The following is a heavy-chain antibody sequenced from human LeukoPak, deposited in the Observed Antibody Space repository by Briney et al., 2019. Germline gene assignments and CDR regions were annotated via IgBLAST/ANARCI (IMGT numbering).Heavy chain of an antibody. J-gene: IGHJ4*02. D-gene: IGHD3-16*01. CDR3: ATFFGGPYYFDY. Sequence: SETLSLTCTVSGGSISDYYWSWIRQPPGKGLEWIGYMYSGGSTSYNSSLKSRVTLSVDTSKNQFSLKMSSVTAADTAVYYCATFFGGPYYFDYWGQGTLVTVSS. CDR2: MYSGGST. V-gene: IGHV4-59*08. CDR1: GGSISDYY.